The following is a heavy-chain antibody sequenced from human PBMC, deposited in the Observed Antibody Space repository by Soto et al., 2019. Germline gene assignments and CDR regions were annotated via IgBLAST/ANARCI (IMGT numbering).Heavy chain of an antibody. J-gene: IGHJ4*02. CDR2: INTDGSAT. D-gene: IGHD3-10*01. CDR1: GFTFSSDW. V-gene: IGHV3-74*01. Sequence: GGSLRLSCAAFGFTFSSDWMHWVRQAPGKGLVWVSRINTDGSATSYADSVKGRFTISRDNAKNTVYLQMNSLRAEDTAVYHCTRDRPGPQPYFEYWGQGNMVPVSS. CDR3: TRDRPGPQPYFEY.